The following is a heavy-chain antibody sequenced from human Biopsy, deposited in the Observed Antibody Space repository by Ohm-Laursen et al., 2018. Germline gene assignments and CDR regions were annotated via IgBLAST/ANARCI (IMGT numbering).Heavy chain of an antibody. CDR3: AEGDWIYYFDY. Sequence: SLRLSCTAPGFTFSSYGMHWVRQAPGKGLEWVAFIWYDGNNKYYADSVKGRFTISRDNSKNTLYLQMNSLRAEDTAVYYCAEGDWIYYFDYWGQGTLATVSS. CDR2: IWYDGNNK. J-gene: IGHJ4*02. D-gene: IGHD2-21*02. CDR1: GFTFSSYG. V-gene: IGHV3-33*06.